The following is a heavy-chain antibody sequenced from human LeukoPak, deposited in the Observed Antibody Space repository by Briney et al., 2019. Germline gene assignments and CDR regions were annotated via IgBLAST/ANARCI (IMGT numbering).Heavy chain of an antibody. CDR3: ARVGAGYYKVVSY. CDR2: INHSGST. V-gene: IGHV4-34*01. Sequence: SETLSLTCAVYGGSFSGYYWSWIRQPPGKGLEWIGEINHSGSTNYNPSLKSRVTISVDTSKNQFSLKLSSVTAADTAVYYCARVGAGYYKVVSYWGQGALVTVSS. CDR1: GGSFSGYY. D-gene: IGHD2-8*02. J-gene: IGHJ4*02.